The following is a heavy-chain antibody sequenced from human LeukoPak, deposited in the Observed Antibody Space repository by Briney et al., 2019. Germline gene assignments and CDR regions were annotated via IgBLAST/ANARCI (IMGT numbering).Heavy chain of an antibody. CDR3: ARGGEQWLVEGSFDP. D-gene: IGHD6-19*01. Sequence: GGSLRLSCAASGFTFSSYAMYWVRQAPGKGLEWVAVISYDGSNKYYADSVKGRFTISRDNSKNTLYLQMNSLRAEDTAVYYCARGGEQWLVEGSFDPWGQGTLVTVSS. CDR2: ISYDGSNK. J-gene: IGHJ5*02. CDR1: GFTFSSYA. V-gene: IGHV3-30-3*01.